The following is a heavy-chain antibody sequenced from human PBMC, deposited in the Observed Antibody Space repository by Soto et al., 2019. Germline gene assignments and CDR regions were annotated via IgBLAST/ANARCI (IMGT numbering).Heavy chain of an antibody. V-gene: IGHV1-8*01. Sequence: ASLKVYCKASGYTFTSYDITWVRQATVQGLEWMGWMNPNSGNKGYVQKFQGRVTMTRNTSIITAYMALSSLRSEDTAVYYCASRITMVRGVTAGSSDYWGQGTLVTVSS. CDR2: MNPNSGNK. J-gene: IGHJ4*02. CDR1: GYTFTSYD. CDR3: ASRITMVRGVTAGSSDY. D-gene: IGHD3-10*01.